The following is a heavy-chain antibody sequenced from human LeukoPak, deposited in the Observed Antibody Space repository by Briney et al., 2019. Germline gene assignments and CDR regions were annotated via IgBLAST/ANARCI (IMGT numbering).Heavy chain of an antibody. CDR3: AKETKVGENLYYFDY. CDR2: LSWHSGSI. Sequence: PGRSLRLSCVASGFTFNDYAMHWVRHAPGKGLEWVSGLSWHSGSIAYADSVKGRFIISRDNAKNSLYLEMNSLRPEDSALYYCAKETKVGENLYYFDYWGRGTLVTVSS. V-gene: IGHV3-9*01. J-gene: IGHJ4*02. D-gene: IGHD1-26*01. CDR1: GFTFNDYA.